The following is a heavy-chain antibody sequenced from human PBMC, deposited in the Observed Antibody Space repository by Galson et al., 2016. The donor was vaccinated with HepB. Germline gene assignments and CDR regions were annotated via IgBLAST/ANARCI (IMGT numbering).Heavy chain of an antibody. J-gene: IGHJ4*02. CDR1: GLSVRNRY. CDR2: IYSGGST. D-gene: IGHD2-8*01. Sequence: SLRLSCAVSGLSVRNRYLSWVRQAPGEGLEWVSIIYSGGSTQYAGSVKGRFNISRDNSKNTLFLQMNSLRAEDTAVYFCARDRCHNGVCYNYLFDFWGQGTLVTVST. V-gene: IGHV3-66*01. CDR3: ARDRCHNGVCYNYLFDF.